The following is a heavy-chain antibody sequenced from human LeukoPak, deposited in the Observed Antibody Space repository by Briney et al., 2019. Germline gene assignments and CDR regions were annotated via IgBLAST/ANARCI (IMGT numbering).Heavy chain of an antibody. D-gene: IGHD3-16*01. V-gene: IGHV3-7*01. Sequence: GGSLRLSCAASGFTFSSYWMTWVRQAPGKGLQWVANIKEDGSEIYYVDSVKGRFTISRDNAKNSLYLQMNSLRAEDTALYYCAKGVYSYPSWGQGTLVTVSA. J-gene: IGHJ5*02. CDR3: AKGVYSYPS. CDR2: IKEDGSEI. CDR1: GFTFSSYW.